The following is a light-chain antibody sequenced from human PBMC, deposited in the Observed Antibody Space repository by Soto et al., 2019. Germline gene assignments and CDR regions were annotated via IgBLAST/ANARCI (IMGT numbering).Light chain of an antibody. J-gene: IGLJ1*01. CDR2: VGTGGTVG. CDR1: SGYSNYK. CDR3: GADHGSGSNFAHYV. V-gene: IGLV9-49*01. Sequence: QSALTQPPSASASLGASVTLTCTLSSGYSNYKVDWYQQRPGKGPRFVMRVGTGGTVGSKGDGIPDRFSVLGSGLNRYLTIKNIQEEDESDYHCGADHGSGSNFAHYVFGTGTKVTVL.